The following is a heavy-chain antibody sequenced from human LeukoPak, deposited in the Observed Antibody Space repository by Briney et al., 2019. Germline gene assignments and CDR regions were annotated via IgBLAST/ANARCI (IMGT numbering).Heavy chain of an antibody. D-gene: IGHD2-2*01. CDR2: ISYDGGNI. CDR1: GFTFNNYG. J-gene: IGHJ4*02. Sequence: GGSLRLSCAASGFTFNNYGMHWVRQAPGKGLEWVAVISYDGGNIHYPDSVKGRFTISRDISTDTLWLQMDSLSTEDTAVYYCAKGPLRGTAAAIDYWGQGTLVTVSS. CDR3: AKGPLRGTAAAIDY. V-gene: IGHV3-30*18.